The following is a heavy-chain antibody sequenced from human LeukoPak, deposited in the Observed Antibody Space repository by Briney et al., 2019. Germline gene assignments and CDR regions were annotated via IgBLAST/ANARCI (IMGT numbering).Heavy chain of an antibody. V-gene: IGHV3-74*01. D-gene: IGHD6-25*01. Sequence: GGSLRLSCAASGFTFSSYAMSWVRQGPGKGLVWVSRINGDGSTTHYADSVKGRFTISRDNAKNTLYLQMNSLRAEDTAVYYCARVMVSGQRHMDVWGKGTTVTVSS. CDR2: INGDGSTT. CDR1: GFTFSSYA. CDR3: ARVMVSGQRHMDV. J-gene: IGHJ6*03.